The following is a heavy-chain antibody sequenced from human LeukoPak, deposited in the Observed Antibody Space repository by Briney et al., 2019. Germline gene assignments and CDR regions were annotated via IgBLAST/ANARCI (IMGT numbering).Heavy chain of an antibody. CDR1: GFTFSSYW. CDR3: ARSNNYGFDY. Sequence: GGSLRLSCAASGFTFSSYWMHWVRQASGKGLVWVSHINGDGGTTTYADSVKGRFTISRDNAKNTLYLQMNSLRAEGTAVFYCARSNNYGFDYWGQGTPVTVSS. CDR2: INGDGGTT. J-gene: IGHJ4*02. V-gene: IGHV3-74*03. D-gene: IGHD5-24*01.